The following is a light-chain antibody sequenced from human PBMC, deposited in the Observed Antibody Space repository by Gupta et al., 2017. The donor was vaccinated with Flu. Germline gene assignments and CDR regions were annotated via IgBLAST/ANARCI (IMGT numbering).Light chain of an antibody. CDR1: QSLVKKNGVTY. J-gene: IGKJ1*01. V-gene: IGKV2-30*01. CDR2: WFF. CDR3: MRGTPPWT. Sequence: ISCRSSQSLVKKNGVTYLNWFQQRQGRFHRRLIYWFFNRASGVPDRFSGSGSETDLTMKISRVEDEDVGVYYCMRGTPPWTFGQGTRVEI.